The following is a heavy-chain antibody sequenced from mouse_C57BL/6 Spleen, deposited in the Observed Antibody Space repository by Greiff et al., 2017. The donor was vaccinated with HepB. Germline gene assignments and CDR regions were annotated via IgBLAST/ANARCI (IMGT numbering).Heavy chain of an antibody. CDR3: ARFYYGNSYWYFDV. D-gene: IGHD2-1*01. J-gene: IGHJ1*03. CDR1: GYTFTSYW. Sequence: VQLQQSGAELVRPGTSVKLSCKASGYTFTSYWMHWVKQRPGQGLEWIGVIDPSDSYTNYNQKFKGKATLTVDTSSSTAYMQLSSLTSEDSAVYYCARFYYGNSYWYFDVWGTGTTVTVSS. CDR2: IDPSDSYT. V-gene: IGHV1-59*01.